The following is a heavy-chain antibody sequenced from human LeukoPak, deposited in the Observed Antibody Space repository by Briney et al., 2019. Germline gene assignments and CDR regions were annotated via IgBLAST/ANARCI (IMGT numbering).Heavy chain of an antibody. Sequence: SETLSLTCAVYGGSFSGYYWSWIRQPPGKGLEWIGEINHSGSTNYNPSLKSRVTISVDTSKNQFSLRLSSVTAADTAVYYCARHWPYSSSWFDPWGQGTLVTVSS. V-gene: IGHV4-34*01. D-gene: IGHD6-13*01. CDR3: ARHWPYSSSWFDP. CDR1: GGSFSGYY. J-gene: IGHJ5*02. CDR2: INHSGST.